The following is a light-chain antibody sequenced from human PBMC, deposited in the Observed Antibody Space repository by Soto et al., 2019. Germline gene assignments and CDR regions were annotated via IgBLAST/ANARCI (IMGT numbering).Light chain of an antibody. V-gene: IGKV3-20*01. Sequence: EIVLTQSPGTLSLSPGGRATLSCRASQSVSSSYLAWYQQKPGQAPRLLIYGASSRATGIPDRFSGSGSGTEFTLTISSLQSEDFAVYYCQQYNNWWTFGQGTKVDIK. CDR3: QQYNNWWT. CDR1: QSVSSSY. CDR2: GAS. J-gene: IGKJ1*01.